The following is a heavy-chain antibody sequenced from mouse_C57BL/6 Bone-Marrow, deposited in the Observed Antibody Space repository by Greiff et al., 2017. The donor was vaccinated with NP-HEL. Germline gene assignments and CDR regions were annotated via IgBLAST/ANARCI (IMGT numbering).Heavy chain of an antibody. V-gene: IGHV8-8*01. CDR3: ARKGDFITTVVGGY. D-gene: IGHD1-1*01. J-gene: IGHJ2*01. CDR1: GFSLSTFGMG. CDR2: IWWDDDK. Sequence: QVTLKVSGPGILQPSQTLSLTCSFSGFSLSTFGMGVGWIRQPSGKGLEWLAHIWWDDDKYYNPALKSRLTISKDTTKNQVFLNIANVDTADTATYYSARKGDFITTVVGGYWGQGTTLTVSA.